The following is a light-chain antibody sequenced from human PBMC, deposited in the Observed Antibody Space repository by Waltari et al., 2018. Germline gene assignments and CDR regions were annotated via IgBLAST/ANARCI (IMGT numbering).Light chain of an antibody. Sequence: QSALTQPASVSGSPGQSITISCTGTSSDVGGYKFVSWYQQHPDKAPKLVIFDVSNRPSGIPSRFSGSKSGNTASLTISGLQPEDEADYYCSSFASGDTHVFGTGTKLTVL. CDR3: SSFASGDTHV. CDR1: SSDVGGYKF. J-gene: IGLJ1*01. V-gene: IGLV2-14*03. CDR2: DVS.